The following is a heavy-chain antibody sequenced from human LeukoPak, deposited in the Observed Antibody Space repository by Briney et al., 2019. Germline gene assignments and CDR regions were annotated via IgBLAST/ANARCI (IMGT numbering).Heavy chain of an antibody. Sequence: SVKVSCKASGGTLSSYAISWVRQAPGQGLEWMGRIIPILGIANYAQKFQGRVTITADKSTSTAYMELSSLRSEDTAVYYCARDILTGYYVYGMDVWGQGTTVTVSS. CDR3: ARDILTGYYVYGMDV. CDR1: GGTLSSYA. D-gene: IGHD3-9*01. V-gene: IGHV1-69*04. CDR2: IIPILGIA. J-gene: IGHJ6*02.